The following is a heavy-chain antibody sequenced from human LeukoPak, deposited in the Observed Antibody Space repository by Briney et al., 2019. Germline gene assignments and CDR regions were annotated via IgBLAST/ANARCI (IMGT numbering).Heavy chain of an antibody. CDR1: GFTFSSYS. CDR3: ARVGSSDLDY. Sequence: PGGSLRLSCAASGFTFSSYSMNWVRQAPGKGLEWVANIKLDGSVKYYVYSVKGRFTISRDNAKNSLYLQMNSLRAEDTAVYYCARVGSSDLDYWGQRTMDRVSS. V-gene: IGHV3-7*04. D-gene: IGHD6-19*01. J-gene: IGHJ4*02. CDR2: IKLDGSVK.